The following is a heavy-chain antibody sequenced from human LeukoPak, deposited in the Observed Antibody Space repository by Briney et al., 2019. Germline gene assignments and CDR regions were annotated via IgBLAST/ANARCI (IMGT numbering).Heavy chain of an antibody. CDR3: ASSYSITMIVVVDTPFDY. CDR2: IYYSGST. Sequence: MPSETLSLTCTVSGGSISSSSYYWGWIRQPPGKGLEWIGSIYYSGSTYYNPSLKSRVTISVDTSKNQFSLKLSSVTAADTAVYYCASSYSITMIVVVDTPFDYWGQGTLVTVSS. V-gene: IGHV4-39*01. D-gene: IGHD3-22*01. J-gene: IGHJ4*02. CDR1: GGSISSSSYY.